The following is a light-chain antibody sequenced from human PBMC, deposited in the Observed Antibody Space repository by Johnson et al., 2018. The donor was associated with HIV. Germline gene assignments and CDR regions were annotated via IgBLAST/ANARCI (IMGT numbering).Light chain of an antibody. CDR2: ETY. CDR3: GTWDSSLSAYV. J-gene: IGLJ1*01. V-gene: IGLV1-51*02. CDR1: SSNIGNNY. Sequence: QSVLTQPPSVSAAPGQKVTISCSGSSSNIGNNYVSWFQQLPGTAPKLLIYETYKRPSAIPDRFSGSKSGTSATLGVTGLQTGDEADYYCGTWDSSLSAYVFGTGTKVTVL.